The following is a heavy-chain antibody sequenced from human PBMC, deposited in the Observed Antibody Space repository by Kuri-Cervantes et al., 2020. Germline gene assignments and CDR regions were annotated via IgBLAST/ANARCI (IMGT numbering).Heavy chain of an antibody. CDR1: GGSISSYY. CDR2: IYYSGST. Sequence: SETLSLTCTVSGGSISSYYWSWNRQPPGKGPEWIGYIYYSGSTNYNPSLKSRVTISVDTSKNQFSLKLSSVTAADTAVYYCAGVRGFRDDAFDIWGQGTMVTVSS. V-gene: IGHV4-59*01. J-gene: IGHJ3*02. D-gene: IGHD3-10*01. CDR3: AGVRGFRDDAFDI.